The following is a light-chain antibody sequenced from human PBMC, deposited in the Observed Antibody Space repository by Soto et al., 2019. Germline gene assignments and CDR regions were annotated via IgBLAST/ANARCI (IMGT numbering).Light chain of an antibody. CDR1: SGSVASNH. CDR3: QSYDSNNVV. J-gene: IGLJ3*02. CDR2: ENN. V-gene: IGLV6-57*04. Sequence: NFMLTQPHSVSESPGETVTISCTRSSGSVASNHVQGYQQRPGSAPTTLIYENNQRPSGVPDRFSGSVDSSSNSASLTISGLKTEDEADYYCQSYDSNNVVFGGGTKLTVL.